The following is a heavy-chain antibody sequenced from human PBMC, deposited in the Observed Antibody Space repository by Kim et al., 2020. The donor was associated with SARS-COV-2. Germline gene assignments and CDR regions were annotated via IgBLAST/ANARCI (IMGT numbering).Heavy chain of an antibody. CDR2: ISYDGNNK. Sequence: GGSLRLSCAASGFTFSSYAMHWVRQAPGKGLEWVAVISYDGNNKYYADSVKGRFTISRDNSKNTLFLQMNSLRAEDTAVYYCVRAESYYYGMDVWGQGTTVTVSS. J-gene: IGHJ6*02. CDR3: VRAESYYYGMDV. CDR1: GFTFSSYA. V-gene: IGHV3-30-3*01.